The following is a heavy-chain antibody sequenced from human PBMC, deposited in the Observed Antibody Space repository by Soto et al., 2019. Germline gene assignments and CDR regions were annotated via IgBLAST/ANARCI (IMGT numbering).Heavy chain of an antibody. CDR1: GGTFSSYA. Sequence: GASVKVSCKASGGTFSSYAISWVRQAPGQGLEWMGGIIPIFGTANYAQKFQGRVTITADESTSTAYMELSSLRSEDTAVYYCASELYSSGSVVPQYYFDYWGQGTLVTVSS. V-gene: IGHV1-69*13. J-gene: IGHJ4*02. D-gene: IGHD6-19*01. CDR3: ASELYSSGSVVPQYYFDY. CDR2: IIPIFGTA.